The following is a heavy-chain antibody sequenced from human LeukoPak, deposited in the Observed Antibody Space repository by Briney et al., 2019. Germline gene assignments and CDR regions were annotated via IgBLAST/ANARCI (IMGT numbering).Heavy chain of an antibody. CDR2: IYYSGST. D-gene: IGHD3-10*01. CDR3: VRHPNGSGPTYGSVDYGMDV. V-gene: IGHV4-59*08. CDR1: GGSISSYY. J-gene: IGHJ6*02. Sequence: SETLSLTCTVSGGSISSYYWSWIRQPPGKGLEWIGYIYYSGSTNYNPSLKSRVTISVDTSKNQFSLKLSSVTAADTAVYYCVRHPNGSGPTYGSVDYGMDVWGQGTTVTVSS.